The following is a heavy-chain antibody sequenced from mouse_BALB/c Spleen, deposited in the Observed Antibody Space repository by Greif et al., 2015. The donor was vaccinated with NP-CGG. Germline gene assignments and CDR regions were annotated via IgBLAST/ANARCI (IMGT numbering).Heavy chain of an antibody. CDR2: INPYNDGT. CDR3: ARPLYDFPYAMDY. Sequence: VQLKESGPELVKPGASVKMSCKASGYTFSSYVMHWVKQKPGQGLEWIGYINPYNDGTKYNEKFKGKATLTSDKSSSTAYMEPSSLTSEDSAVYYCARPLYDFPYAMDYWGQGTSVTVSS. V-gene: IGHV1-14*01. D-gene: IGHD2-4*01. CDR1: GYTFSSYV. J-gene: IGHJ4*01.